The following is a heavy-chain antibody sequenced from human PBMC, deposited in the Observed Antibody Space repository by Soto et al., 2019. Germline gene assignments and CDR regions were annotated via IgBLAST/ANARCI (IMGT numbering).Heavy chain of an antibody. V-gene: IGHV3-30*18. Sequence: QVQLMESGGGVVQPGKSLRLSCVGSGFTCSSYGMHWVRQAPGKGLEWVAGISYDGTKKYYGDSVKGRFSISRDNSRQTVYLQMDSLRAEDTAVYSCAKVGSIAVYHYHYALDVWGQGTTVTVSS. CDR3: AKVGSIAVYHYHYALDV. CDR1: GFTCSSYG. J-gene: IGHJ6*02. CDR2: ISYDGTKK. D-gene: IGHD6-6*01.